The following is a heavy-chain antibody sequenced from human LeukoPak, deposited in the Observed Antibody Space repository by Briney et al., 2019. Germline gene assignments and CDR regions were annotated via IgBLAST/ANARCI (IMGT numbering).Heavy chain of an antibody. Sequence: NPGESLKISCKGSEYSFTSYWIGWVRQTPGTGLELMGIIYPGDSDTRYSPSFQGQVTISADKSISTAYLQWSSLRASDTAMYYCARSSGVYNWFDPWGQGTLVTVSS. D-gene: IGHD3-10*01. V-gene: IGHV5-51*01. CDR3: ARSSGVYNWFDP. J-gene: IGHJ5*02. CDR1: EYSFTSYW. CDR2: IYPGDSDT.